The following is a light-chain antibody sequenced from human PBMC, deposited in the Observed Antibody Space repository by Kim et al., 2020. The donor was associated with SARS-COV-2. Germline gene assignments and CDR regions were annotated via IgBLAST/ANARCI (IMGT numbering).Light chain of an antibody. CDR2: PDS. CDR1: KVGDKY. CDR3: QAWDSSTAVV. J-gene: IGLJ2*01. Sequence: VSPGQTASITCSGDKVGDKYACWYQQKPGQSPVLVIYPDSKRPSGIPERFSGSNSGNTATLTISGTQAMDEADYYCQAWDSSTAVVFGGGTQLTVL. V-gene: IGLV3-1*01.